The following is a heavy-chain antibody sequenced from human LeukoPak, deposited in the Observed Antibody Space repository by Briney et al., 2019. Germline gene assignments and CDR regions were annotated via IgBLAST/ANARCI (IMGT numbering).Heavy chain of an antibody. J-gene: IGHJ4*02. CDR1: GGSICSYY. CDR3: ARVPPGQSVGYYFDY. V-gene: IGHV4-38-2*02. Sequence: SGTLSLTCTVSGGSICSYYWSWIRQPPGKGLEWIGSIYHSGSTYYSPSLKSRVIISVDTSKNQFSLKLSSVTAADTAVYYCARVPPGQSVGYYFDYWGQGTLVTVSS. D-gene: IGHD1-26*01. CDR2: IYHSGST.